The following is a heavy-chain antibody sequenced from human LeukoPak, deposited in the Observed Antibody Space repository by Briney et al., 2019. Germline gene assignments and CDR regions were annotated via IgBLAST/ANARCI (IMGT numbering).Heavy chain of an antibody. D-gene: IGHD6-13*01. J-gene: IGHJ4*02. CDR3: ARRIAAAGGSDY. CDR1: GFTFSSYS. CDR2: ISSSSRYI. V-gene: IGHV3-21*01. Sequence: GGSLCLSCAASGFTFSSYSMSWVRQAPGKGLEWVASISSSSRYIYYADSVKGRFTISRDNAKNSPYLQMNSLRAEDAAVYYCARRIAAAGGSDYWGQGTLVTVSS.